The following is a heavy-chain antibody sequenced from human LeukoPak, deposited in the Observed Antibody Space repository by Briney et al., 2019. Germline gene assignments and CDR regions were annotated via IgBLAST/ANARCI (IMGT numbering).Heavy chain of an antibody. J-gene: IGHJ4*02. CDR3: ARDFGGASDY. CDR2: IYSGGST. Sequence: GGSLRLSCAASGFTVSSNHMSWVRQAPGKGLEWVSVIYSGGSTDYADSVKGRFTISRDNSKNTLYLQMNSLRAEDTAVYYCARDFGGASDYWGQGTLVTVSS. CDR1: GFTVSSNH. V-gene: IGHV3-53*01. D-gene: IGHD3-16*01.